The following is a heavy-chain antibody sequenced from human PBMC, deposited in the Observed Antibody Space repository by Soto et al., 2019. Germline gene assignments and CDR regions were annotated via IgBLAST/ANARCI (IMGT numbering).Heavy chain of an antibody. CDR2: IWYDGSNK. Sequence: QVQLVESGGGVVQPGRSLRLSCAASGFTFSSYGMHWVRQAPGKGLEWVAVIWYDGSNKYYADSVKGRFTSSRDNSKNTLYLQMNSLRAEDTAVYYCATAYYDFWSGYYRRYYYYGMDVWGQGTTVTVSS. J-gene: IGHJ6*02. CDR1: GFTFSSYG. CDR3: ATAYYDFWSGYYRRYYYYGMDV. D-gene: IGHD3-3*01. V-gene: IGHV3-33*01.